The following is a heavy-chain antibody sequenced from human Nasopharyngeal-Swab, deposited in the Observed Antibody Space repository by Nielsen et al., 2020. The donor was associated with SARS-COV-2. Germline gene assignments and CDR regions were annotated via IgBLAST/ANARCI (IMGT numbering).Heavy chain of an antibody. CDR2: IYFGGNS. Sequence: WIRQPPGKGLECITFIYFGGNSYYNPSFKSRDTISLDRSNNQFSLKMTSVTAADTAVYYCARVSGYSTDWYLDTWGQGTLVTVSS. J-gene: IGHJ4*02. D-gene: IGHD6-13*01. V-gene: IGHV4-30-2*01. CDR3: ARVSGYSTDWYLDT.